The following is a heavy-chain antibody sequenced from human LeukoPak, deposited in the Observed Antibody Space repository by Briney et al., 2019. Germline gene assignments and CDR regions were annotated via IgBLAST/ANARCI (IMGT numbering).Heavy chain of an antibody. D-gene: IGHD3-10*01. Sequence: GGFLRLSCAASGFTFSSYALPWVRQAPGRGLEWVTLISYDGSDKYYADSVKGRFTISRDNSKSTLYLQMNSLRAEDTALYYCAKGRFGSYYLAFFDYWGQGTLVTVSS. J-gene: IGHJ4*02. CDR1: GFTFSSYA. V-gene: IGHV3-30-3*01. CDR2: ISYDGSDK. CDR3: AKGRFGSYYLAFFDY.